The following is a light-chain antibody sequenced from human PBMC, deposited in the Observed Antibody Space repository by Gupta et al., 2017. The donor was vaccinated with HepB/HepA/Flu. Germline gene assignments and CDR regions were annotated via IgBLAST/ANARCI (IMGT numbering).Light chain of an antibody. Sequence: DIQLTQSPSFLSASVGDRVTITCRASQGISSYLAWYQQKPGKAPKLLIYAASTWQSGVPSRFSGSGSGTEFTLTISSRQPEDFATYYCQQLNSYPQTFGGGTKVEIK. CDR2: AAS. CDR3: QQLNSYPQT. CDR1: QGISSY. V-gene: IGKV1-9*01. J-gene: IGKJ4*01.